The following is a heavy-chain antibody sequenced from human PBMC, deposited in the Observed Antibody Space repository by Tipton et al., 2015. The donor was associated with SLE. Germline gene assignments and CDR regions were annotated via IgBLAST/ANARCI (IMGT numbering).Heavy chain of an antibody. Sequence: TLSLTCAVYGGSFSGYYWSWIRQPPGKGLEWIGEINHSGSTNYNPSLKSRVTISVDTSKNQFSLKLSSVTAADTAVYYCARCITMVRGVDWYFDLWGRGTLVTVSS. CDR3: ARCITMVRGVDWYFDL. CDR2: INHSGST. D-gene: IGHD3-10*01. J-gene: IGHJ2*01. V-gene: IGHV4-34*09. CDR1: GGSFSGYY.